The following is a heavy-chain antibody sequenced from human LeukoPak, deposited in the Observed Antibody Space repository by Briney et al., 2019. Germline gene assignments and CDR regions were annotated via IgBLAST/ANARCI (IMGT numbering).Heavy chain of an antibody. D-gene: IGHD2/OR15-2a*01. CDR2: IKSKADGGKT. Sequence: GGSLRLSCTASGFTFSKAWMRWVSQAPGKGMERVGRIKSKADGGKTDYAARGKGRFTSSRDEKKNKMYKEMDRQKKEDTEVNYCTTEYYASGALTPIDFWGQGTLVTVSS. V-gene: IGHV3-15*01. J-gene: IGHJ4*02. CDR3: TTEYYASGALTPIDF. CDR1: GFTFSKAW.